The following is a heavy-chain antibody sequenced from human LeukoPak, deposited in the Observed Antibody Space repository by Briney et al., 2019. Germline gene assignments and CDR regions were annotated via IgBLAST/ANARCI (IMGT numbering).Heavy chain of an antibody. CDR3: AKLSGYSSGWYGSQSGDY. Sequence: GGSLRLSCAASGFTFRSYGMHWVRKAPGKGLEWGAVISYDGSNKYYADPVKGRFTISRDNSKNTLYLQMNSLRAEDTAVYYCAKLSGYSSGWYGSQSGDYWGQGTLVTVSS. CDR1: GFTFRSYG. CDR2: ISYDGSNK. J-gene: IGHJ4*02. D-gene: IGHD6-19*01. V-gene: IGHV3-30*18.